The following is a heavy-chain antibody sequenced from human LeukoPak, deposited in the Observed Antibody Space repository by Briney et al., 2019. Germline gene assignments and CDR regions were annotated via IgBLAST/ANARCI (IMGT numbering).Heavy chain of an antibody. V-gene: IGHV4-38-2*02. D-gene: IGHD4-23*01. CDR1: GYSISSGYY. J-gene: IGHJ4*02. Sequence: PSETLSLTCTVSGYSISSGYYWGWIRQPPGKGLEWIGSIYYSGSTYYNPSLKSRVTISVDTSKNQFSLKLSSVTAADTAVYYCARAYGGNSFDYWGQGTLVTVSS. CDR3: ARAYGGNSFDY. CDR2: IYYSGST.